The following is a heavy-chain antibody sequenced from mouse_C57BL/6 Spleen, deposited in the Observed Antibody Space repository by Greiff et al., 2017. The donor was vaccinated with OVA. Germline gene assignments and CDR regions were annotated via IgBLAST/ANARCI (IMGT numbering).Heavy chain of an antibody. D-gene: IGHD4-1*01. CDR2: IDPSDSYT. Sequence: QVQLQQPGAELVKPGASVKLSCKASGYTFTSYWMQWVKQRPGQGLEWIGEIDPSDSYTNYNQKFKGKATLTVDTSSSTAYMQLSRLTSEDSAVFYCASAANWGYAMDYWGQGTSVTVSS. CDR1: GYTFTSYW. J-gene: IGHJ4*01. CDR3: ASAANWGYAMDY. V-gene: IGHV1-50*01.